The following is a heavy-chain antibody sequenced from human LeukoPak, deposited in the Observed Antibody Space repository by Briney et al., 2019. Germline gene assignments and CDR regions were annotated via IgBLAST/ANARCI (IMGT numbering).Heavy chain of an antibody. CDR3: ARGFYGSGSQFDY. D-gene: IGHD3-10*01. J-gene: IGHJ4*02. CDR1: GGSISSGNYP. CDR2: IFHTGHT. V-gene: IGHV4-30-2*01. Sequence: SETLSLTCAVSGGSISSGNYPWGWIRQPPGKGLEWIGYIFHTGHTSYNPSLKSRVTISVDMSKNQLSLKLSSVTAADTAVGYCARGFYGSGSQFDYWGQGTLVTVSS.